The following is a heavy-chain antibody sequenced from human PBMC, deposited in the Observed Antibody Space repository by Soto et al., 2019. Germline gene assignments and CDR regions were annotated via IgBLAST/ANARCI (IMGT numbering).Heavy chain of an antibody. CDR2: INHSGST. V-gene: IGHV4-34*01. D-gene: IGHD5-12*01. J-gene: IGHJ4*02. CDR3: ARGLRMASIDY. Sequence: KPSETLSLTCAVYGGSFSGYYWSWIRQPPGKGLEWIGEINHSGSTNYNPSLKSRVTISVDTSKNQFSLKLSSVTAADTAVYYCARGLRMASIDYWGQGTLVTVSS. CDR1: GGSFSGYY.